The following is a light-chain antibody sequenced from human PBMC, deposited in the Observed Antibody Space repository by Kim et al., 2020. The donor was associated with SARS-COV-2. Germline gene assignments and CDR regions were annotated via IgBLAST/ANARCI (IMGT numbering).Light chain of an antibody. Sequence: SSELTQDPAVSVALGQTVRITCQGDSLRSYYATWYQKKPGQAPIVVIYGKNNRPSGTPDRFSCSSSGNTASLTITGTQAGDEADYYCNSRDSNDNVVFGGGTQLTVL. CDR3: NSRDSNDNVV. J-gene: IGLJ2*01. V-gene: IGLV3-19*01. CDR1: SLRSYY. CDR2: GKN.